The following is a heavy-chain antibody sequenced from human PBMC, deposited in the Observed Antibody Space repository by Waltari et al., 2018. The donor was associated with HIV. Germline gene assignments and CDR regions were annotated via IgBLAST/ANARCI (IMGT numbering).Heavy chain of an antibody. CDR3: ARRWSHYFDY. V-gene: IGHV1-69*02. D-gene: IGHD6-13*01. CDR1: GGTFSTIT. J-gene: IGHJ4*02. Sequence: QVQLVQSGAEVKKPGSSVKVSCKASGGTFSTITVSWVRQATGQGLEWMGRIIPSVNIVNYAQKVQGRVTITADKSTSTVYMELNSLRSEDTGIYYCARRWSHYFDYWGQGTLVAVSS. CDR2: IIPSVNIV.